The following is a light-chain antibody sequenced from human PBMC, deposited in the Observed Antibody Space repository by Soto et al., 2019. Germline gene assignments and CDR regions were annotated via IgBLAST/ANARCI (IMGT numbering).Light chain of an antibody. Sequence: QSVLTQPTSASGPPGQRVTFSCSGSSSNIGISTVNWYQQVPGTAPTIIIYTDNQRPSGVPDRFSGSKSGTSASLAISGLQSEDEADYYCAAWDDSLNGVVFGGGTKLTVL. CDR1: SSNIGIST. J-gene: IGLJ2*01. V-gene: IGLV1-44*01. CDR3: AAWDDSLNGVV. CDR2: TDN.